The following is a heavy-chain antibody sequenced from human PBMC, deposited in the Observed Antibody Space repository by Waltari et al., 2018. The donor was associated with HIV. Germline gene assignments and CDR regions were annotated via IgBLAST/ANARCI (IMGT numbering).Heavy chain of an antibody. CDR1: GFTFNFYA. Sequence: EVQLLESGGGLVQPGGSLRLSCAASGFTFNFYAMTWVRQAPGKGLEWVSTLTGVGGYTYYADAVKGRFTMSRDNSKNTLSLEMQSLRADDTAIYYCVKAGRSSDATGYRCDHWGQGTLVTVSS. J-gene: IGHJ4*02. D-gene: IGHD3-9*01. V-gene: IGHV3-23*01. CDR3: VKAGRSSDATGYRCDH. CDR2: LTGVGGYT.